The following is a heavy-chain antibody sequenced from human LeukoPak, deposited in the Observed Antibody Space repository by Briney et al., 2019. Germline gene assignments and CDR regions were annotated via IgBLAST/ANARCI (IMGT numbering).Heavy chain of an antibody. CDR1: GYSISSGYY. D-gene: IGHD2-8*01. CDR3: ATGVGYCTNGVCWFDY. V-gene: IGHV4-38-2*02. Sequence: SETLSLTCTVSGYSISSGYYWGWIRQPPGKGLEWIGSNYHSGSTYYNPSLKSRVTISVDTSKNQFSLKLSSVTAADTAVYYCATGVGYCTNGVCWFDYWGQGTLVTVSS. CDR2: NYHSGST. J-gene: IGHJ4*02.